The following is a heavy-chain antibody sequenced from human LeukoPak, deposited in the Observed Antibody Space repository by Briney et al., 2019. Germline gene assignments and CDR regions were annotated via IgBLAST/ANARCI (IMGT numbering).Heavy chain of an antibody. D-gene: IGHD6-19*01. V-gene: IGHV4-39*07. Sequence: SETLSLTCTVSGGSISSSSYYWGWIRQPPGTGLEWIGSIYYSGSTYYNPSLKSRVTISVDTSKNQFSLKLSSVTAADTAVYYCARDPHRVTAVAGGGWGQGTLVTVSS. CDR1: GGSISSSSYY. CDR3: ARDPHRVTAVAGGG. J-gene: IGHJ4*02. CDR2: IYYSGST.